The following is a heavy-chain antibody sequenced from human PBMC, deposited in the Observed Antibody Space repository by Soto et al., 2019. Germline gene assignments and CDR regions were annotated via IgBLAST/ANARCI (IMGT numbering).Heavy chain of an antibody. D-gene: IGHD2-2*02. CDR3: ARWLVLVPAAIRGYFQH. J-gene: IGHJ1*01. CDR1: GFTFSSYW. CDR2: IKQDGSEK. V-gene: IGHV3-7*01. Sequence: GGSLRLSCAASGFTFSSYWMSWVRQAPGKGLEWVANIKQDGSEKYYVDSVKGRFTISRDNAKNSLYLQMNSLRAEDTAVYYCARWLVLVPAAIRGYFQHWGQGTLVTVSS.